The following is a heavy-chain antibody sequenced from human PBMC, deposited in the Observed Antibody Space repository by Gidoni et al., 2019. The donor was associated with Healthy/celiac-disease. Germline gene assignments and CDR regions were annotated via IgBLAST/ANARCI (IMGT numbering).Heavy chain of an antibody. V-gene: IGHV3-9*01. CDR2: ISWNSGSI. CDR1: GFPFDDYA. D-gene: IGHD1-7*01. J-gene: IGHJ5*02. CDR3: AKDKLELRWSWFDP. Sequence: EVQLVESGGGLVQPGRSLRLSCAASGFPFDDYAMHWVRQAPGKGLEWVSGISWNSGSIGYADSVKGRFTISRDNAKNSLYLQMNSLRAEDTALYYCAKDKLELRWSWFDPWGQGTLVTVSS.